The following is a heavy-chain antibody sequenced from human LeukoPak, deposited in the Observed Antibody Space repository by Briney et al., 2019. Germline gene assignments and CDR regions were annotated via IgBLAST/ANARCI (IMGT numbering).Heavy chain of an antibody. Sequence: PSQSLSLTCSIAEHTVSTNCTAWNWIRQSPSRGLELLGRTYYRSKWYTDYAVSVKSRITINPDTSKNQFSLQLNSVTPEDTAVYYCAREWGPRYCSGGSCYLWFDPWGQGTLVTVSS. J-gene: IGHJ5*02. CDR2: TYYRSKWYT. CDR3: AREWGPRYCSGGSCYLWFDP. D-gene: IGHD2-15*01. V-gene: IGHV6-1*01. CDR1: EHTVSTNCTA.